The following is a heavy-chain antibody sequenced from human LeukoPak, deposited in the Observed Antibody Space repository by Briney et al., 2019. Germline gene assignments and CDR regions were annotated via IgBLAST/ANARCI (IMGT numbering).Heavy chain of an antibody. J-gene: IGHJ3*02. V-gene: IGHV1-18*01. CDR1: GYTFTSYG. Sequence: ASVKVSCKASGYTFTSYGISWVRQAPGQGLEWMGWISAYNGNTNYAQKLQGRVTMTTDTSTSTAYMELRSLRSDDTAVYYCASAPYCGGDCYAFDIWGQGTMVTVSS. CDR2: ISAYNGNT. D-gene: IGHD2-21*02. CDR3: ASAPYCGGDCYAFDI.